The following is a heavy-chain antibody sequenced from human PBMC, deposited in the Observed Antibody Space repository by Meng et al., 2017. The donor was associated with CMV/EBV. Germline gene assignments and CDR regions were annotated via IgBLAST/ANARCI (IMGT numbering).Heavy chain of an antibody. CDR2: IYSGGST. D-gene: IGHD1-1*01. J-gene: IGHJ4*02. CDR1: GFTVSSNY. Sequence: GESLKISCAASGFTVSSNYMSWVRQAPGKGLEWVPVIYSGGSTYYADSVKGRFTISRDNSKNTLYLQMNSLRAEDTAVYYCAREAQTGGNDYWGQGTLVTVSS. V-gene: IGHV3-53*01. CDR3: AREAQTGGNDY.